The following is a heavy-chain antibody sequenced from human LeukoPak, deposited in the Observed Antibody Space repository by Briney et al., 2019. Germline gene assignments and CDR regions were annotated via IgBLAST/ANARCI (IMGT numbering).Heavy chain of an antibody. Sequence: GGSLRLSCPASGFTFSSYGMHWVRQAPGKGLDWVAVVWYEGTNKYYADSVRGRFTISRDNSKNTLYLQMNSLRAEDTAVCYCARQGGVGSYATGSWFDPWGQGTLVTVSS. J-gene: IGHJ5*02. D-gene: IGHD1-26*01. CDR1: GFTFSSYG. V-gene: IGHV3-33*01. CDR2: VWYEGTNK. CDR3: ARQGGVGSYATGSWFDP.